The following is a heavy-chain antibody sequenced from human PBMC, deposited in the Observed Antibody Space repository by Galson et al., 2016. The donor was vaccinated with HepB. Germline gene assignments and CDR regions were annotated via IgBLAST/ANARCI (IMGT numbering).Heavy chain of an antibody. CDR2: VDPENGET. J-gene: IGHJ6*02. CDR3: AAHYGLDV. V-gene: IGHV1-69-2*01. CDR1: GYPFSDYY. Sequence: VKVSCKVSGYPFSDYYMHWLQQAPGKGLEWMGLVDPENGETIYVEKFQDRITITADTSIDTAYMELSSLRSEDTAVYYCAAHYGLDVWGQGTTVIVSS.